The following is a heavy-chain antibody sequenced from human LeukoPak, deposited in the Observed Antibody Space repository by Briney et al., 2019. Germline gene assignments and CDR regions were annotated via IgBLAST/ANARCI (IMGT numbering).Heavy chain of an antibody. CDR3: ARANPVAAADY. V-gene: IGHV3-74*01. J-gene: IGHJ4*02. CDR2: ITRDGSGT. CDR1: GFTFSSYW. Sequence: PGGSLRLSCAASGFTFSSYWMHWVRQAPGKGLVWVSRITRDGSGTNYADSLKGRFTISRDNAKNTLYLQVNSLGAEDTAIYYCARANPVAAADYWGQGTLVTVSS. D-gene: IGHD6-13*01.